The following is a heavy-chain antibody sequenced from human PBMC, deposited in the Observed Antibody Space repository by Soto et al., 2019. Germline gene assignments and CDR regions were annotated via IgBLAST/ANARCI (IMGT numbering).Heavy chain of an antibody. Sequence: PSETLSLTCTVSGGSISSYYWSWIRQPPGKGLEWIGYIYYSGSANYNPSLKSRVTISVDTSKNQFSLKLSSVTAADTAVYYCARAYYDGSGSYYWYFDYWGQGTLVTVS. CDR3: ARAYYDGSGSYYWYFDY. D-gene: IGHD3-22*01. CDR2: IYYSGSA. V-gene: IGHV4-59*01. CDR1: GGSISSYY. J-gene: IGHJ4*02.